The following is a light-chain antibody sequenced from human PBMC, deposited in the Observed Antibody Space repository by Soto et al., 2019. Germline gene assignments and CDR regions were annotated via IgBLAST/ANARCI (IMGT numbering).Light chain of an antibody. Sequence: DIQLTQSPSTLSASVGDRGTITCRASQTISSWLAWYQQKPGKAPKILIYKASTLTSGVPSRFRGSGSGTEFTLTISRLQPDDFSTYYCQHYNSYSEAFGQGTKVDIK. CDR1: QTISSW. CDR2: KAS. J-gene: IGKJ1*01. V-gene: IGKV1-5*03. CDR3: QHYNSYSEA.